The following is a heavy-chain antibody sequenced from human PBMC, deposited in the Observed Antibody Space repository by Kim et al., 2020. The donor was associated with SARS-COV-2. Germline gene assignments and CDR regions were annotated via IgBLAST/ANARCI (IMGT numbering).Heavy chain of an antibody. V-gene: IGHV3-7*03. Sequence: GGSLRLSCAASGFTFGNYWMNWVRQAPGKGLEWVANINEDGSKKSYLDSVKGRFTISRDNAKNSVYLQMNSLRADDTAVYYCGRISEASLDYSAQGLLVT. D-gene: IGHD3-3*02. J-gene: IGHJ4*02. CDR2: INEDGSKK. CDR3: GRISEASLDY. CDR1: GFTFGNYW.